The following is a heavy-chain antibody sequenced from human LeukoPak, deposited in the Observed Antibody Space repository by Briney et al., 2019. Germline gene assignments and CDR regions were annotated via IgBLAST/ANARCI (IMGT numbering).Heavy chain of an antibody. D-gene: IGHD6-6*01. CDR1: GFTFSSYW. Sequence: RGSLRLSCAASGFTFSSYWMSWVRQDPGKGLEWVANIKQDGSEKYSVDSVKGRFTISRATAKNSLYLQMSSLRVEDTAVYYCAREGPSSSFFDYWGQGTLVTVSS. V-gene: IGHV3-7*01. CDR2: IKQDGSEK. CDR3: AREGPSSSFFDY. J-gene: IGHJ4*02.